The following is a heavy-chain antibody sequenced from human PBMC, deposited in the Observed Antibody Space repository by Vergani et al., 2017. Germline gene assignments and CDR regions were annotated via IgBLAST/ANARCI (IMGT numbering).Heavy chain of an antibody. CDR1: GFSLTTGGEG. J-gene: IGHJ3*01. V-gene: IGHV2-5*01. D-gene: IGHD3-9*01. CDR3: VHRLGYFDWDGAVDV. CDR2: VYWNDDE. Sequence: QITLRESGPTLVKPTQTLTLTCTFSGFSLTTGGEGVGWIRQPPGRALEWLAFVYWNDDEHYSPSLKSRVTITKDTSKNEVILTMATMDPVDTATYYCVHRLGYFDWDGAVDVWGPGTMVTVSS.